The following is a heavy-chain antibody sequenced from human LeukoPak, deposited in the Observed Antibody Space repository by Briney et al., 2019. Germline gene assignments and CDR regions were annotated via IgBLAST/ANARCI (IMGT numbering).Heavy chain of an antibody. V-gene: IGHV3-74*03. Sequence: GGSLRLSCAASGFTFSSYWMHWVRQAPGKGLVWVSRINSDGSSIMYADSVKGRFTISRDNARNTLYLQINSLRAEDTALYYCARERGATVTTFDYWGQGTLVTVSS. CDR2: INSDGSSI. CDR1: GFTFSSYW. J-gene: IGHJ4*02. CDR3: ARERGATVTTFDY. D-gene: IGHD4-17*01.